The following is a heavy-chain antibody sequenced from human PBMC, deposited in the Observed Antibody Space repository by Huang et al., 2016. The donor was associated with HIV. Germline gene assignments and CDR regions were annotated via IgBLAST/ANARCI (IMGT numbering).Heavy chain of an antibody. J-gene: IGHJ5*02. Sequence: QVQLVQSGAEVKKPGASVKVSCKASGYTFTGYYMHWVRKAPGQGLEWMGWLNPNSGGTNYAQKFQGRVTMTRDTSISTAYMELSRRRSDDTAVYYCARDRVGATPAAVYNWFDPWGQGTLVTVSS. CDR2: LNPNSGGT. D-gene: IGHD1-26*01. CDR3: ARDRVGATPAAVYNWFDP. V-gene: IGHV1-2*02. CDR1: GYTFTGYY.